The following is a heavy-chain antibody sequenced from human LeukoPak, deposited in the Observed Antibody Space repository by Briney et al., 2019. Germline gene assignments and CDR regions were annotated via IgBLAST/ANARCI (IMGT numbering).Heavy chain of an antibody. CDR3: ATDRYSSGWYLFDY. V-gene: IGHV1-24*01. D-gene: IGHD6-19*01. Sequence: ASVKVSCKVSGYTLTELSMHWVRQAPGKGLEGMGGFDPEDGETIYAQKFQGRVTMTEDTSTDTAYMELSSRRSEDTAVYYCATDRYSSGWYLFDYWGQGTLVTVSS. J-gene: IGHJ4*02. CDR2: FDPEDGET. CDR1: GYTLTELS.